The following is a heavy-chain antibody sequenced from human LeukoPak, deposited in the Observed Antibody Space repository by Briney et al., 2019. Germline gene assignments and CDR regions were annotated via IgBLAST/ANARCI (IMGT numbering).Heavy chain of an antibody. D-gene: IGHD2-2*01. J-gene: IGHJ4*02. V-gene: IGHV3-30*02. Sequence: GRSLRLSCVASGFTFSACGMHWVRQAPGKGLEWVAFIEYDGSTQYYVDFAKGRFTISRDNSKNTLFLQMTSLRIEDTAVYYCYAQAGSWGQGTLVTVSS. CDR3: YAQAGS. CDR1: GFTFSACG. CDR2: IEYDGSTQ.